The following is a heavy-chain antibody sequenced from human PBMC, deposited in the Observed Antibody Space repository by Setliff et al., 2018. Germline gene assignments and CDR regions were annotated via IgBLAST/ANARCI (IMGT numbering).Heavy chain of an antibody. D-gene: IGHD3-16*01. CDR3: ARVAIMGPPS. Sequence: GASVKVSCKASGYAVTGYHIHWVRQAPGQGPEWMGWINPNTGGTNYAQKFQGRVTMTRDTSITTAYMELSSLRSDDTAVYYCARVAIMGPPSWGQGTQVTV. CDR1: GYAVTGYH. V-gene: IGHV1-2*02. J-gene: IGHJ5*02. CDR2: INPNTGGT.